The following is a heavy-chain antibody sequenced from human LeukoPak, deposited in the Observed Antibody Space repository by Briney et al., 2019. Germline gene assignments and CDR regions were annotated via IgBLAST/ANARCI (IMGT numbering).Heavy chain of an antibody. D-gene: IGHD3-22*01. CDR1: GFTFSSYA. J-gene: IGHJ4*02. V-gene: IGHV3-66*01. CDR3: ARDFAVITEGSGY. CDR2: IYSGGST. Sequence: GGSLRLSCAASGFTFSSYAMSWVRQAPGKGLEWVSVIYSGGSTYYADSVKGRFTISRDNSKNTLYLQMNSLRAEDTAVYYCARDFAVITEGSGYWGQGTLVTVSS.